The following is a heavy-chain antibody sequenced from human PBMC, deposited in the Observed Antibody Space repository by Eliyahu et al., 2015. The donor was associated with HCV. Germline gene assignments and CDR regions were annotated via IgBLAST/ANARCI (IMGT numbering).Heavy chain of an antibody. CDR1: GGSFXGYY. CDR3: ARGLYCGGDCYNFDY. J-gene: IGHJ4*02. Sequence: QVQLQQWGAGLLKPSETLSLTCAVYGGSFXGYYWSWIRQPPGKGLEWIGEINHSGSTNYNPSLKSRVTISVDTSKNQFSLKLSSVTAADTAVYYCARGLYCGGDCYNFDYWGQGTLVTVSS. V-gene: IGHV4-34*01. CDR2: INHSGST. D-gene: IGHD2-21*02.